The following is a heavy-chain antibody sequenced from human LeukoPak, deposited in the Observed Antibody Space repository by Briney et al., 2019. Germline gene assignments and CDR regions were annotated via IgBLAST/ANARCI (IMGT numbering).Heavy chain of an antibody. Sequence: GGSLRLSCAASGFTVSSNYMSWVRQAPGKGLEWISVIYSGGSTYYADSVKGRFTISRDNSKNTLYLQMNSLRADDTAVYYCARDKTASYYYDSSGYYVYFDYWGQGTLVTVSS. CDR2: IYSGGST. CDR3: ARDKTASYYYDSSGYYVYFDY. J-gene: IGHJ4*02. D-gene: IGHD3-22*01. V-gene: IGHV3-53*05. CDR1: GFTVSSNY.